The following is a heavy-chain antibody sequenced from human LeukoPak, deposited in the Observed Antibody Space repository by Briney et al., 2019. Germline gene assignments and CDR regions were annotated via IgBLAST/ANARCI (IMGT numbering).Heavy chain of an antibody. V-gene: IGHV3-53*01. J-gene: IGHJ4*02. CDR2: IYSGGST. D-gene: IGHD3-9*01. CDR3: ARGIGHYDILTGYRDY. Sequence: GGSLRLSCAASGFTVSSNYMSWVRQAPGKGLEWVSVIYSGGSTYYADSVKGRFTISRDNSKNTLDLQMNSLRAEDTAVYYCARGIGHYDILTGYRDYWGQGTLVTVSS. CDR1: GFTVSSNY.